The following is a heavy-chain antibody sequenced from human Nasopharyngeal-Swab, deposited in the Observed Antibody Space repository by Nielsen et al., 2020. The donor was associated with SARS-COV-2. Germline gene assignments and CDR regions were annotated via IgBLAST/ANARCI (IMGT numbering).Heavy chain of an antibody. D-gene: IGHD2/OR15-2a*01. V-gene: IGHV5-51*01. CDR1: GYTFTSNW. CDR2: IYPSDSET. J-gene: IGHJ5*02. CDR3: ALSSSSSGAYFA. Sequence: GESLKISCKGSGYTFTSNWIGWVRHMPGKGLEWVAFIYPSDSETTYSPSFQGQVIISVDKSIATAYLQWNSLKASDSGIYYCALSSSSSGAYFAWGQGTLVTVSS.